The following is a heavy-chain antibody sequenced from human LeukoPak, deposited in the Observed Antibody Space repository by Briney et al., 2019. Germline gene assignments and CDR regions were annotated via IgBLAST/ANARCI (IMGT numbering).Heavy chain of an antibody. D-gene: IGHD2-2*02. J-gene: IGHJ4*02. CDR2: INHSGST. V-gene: IGHV4-34*01. CDR1: GGSFSGYY. Sequence: SETLSLTCAVYGGSFSGYYWSWIRQPPGKGLEWIGEINHSGSTNYNPSLKSRVTISVDTSKNQFSLKLSSVTAADTAVYYWARGYAGYCSSTSCYRGSFDYWGQGTLVTVSS. CDR3: ARGYAGYCSSTSCYRGSFDY.